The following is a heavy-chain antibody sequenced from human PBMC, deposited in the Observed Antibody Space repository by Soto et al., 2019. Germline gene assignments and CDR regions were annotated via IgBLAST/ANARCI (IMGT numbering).Heavy chain of an antibody. CDR1: GYTFTTYG. V-gene: IGHV1-18*01. CDR3: ARGRYGDY. J-gene: IGHJ4*02. CDR2: ISAHNGNT. D-gene: IGHD1-1*01. Sequence: QVHLVQSGAEVKKPGASVKVSCKGSGYTFTTYGITWVRQAPGQGLEWMGWISAHNGNTNYAQKLQGRVTVTRDKSTSTAYMELRSLRSDDTAGYYCARGRYGDYWGQGALVTVSS.